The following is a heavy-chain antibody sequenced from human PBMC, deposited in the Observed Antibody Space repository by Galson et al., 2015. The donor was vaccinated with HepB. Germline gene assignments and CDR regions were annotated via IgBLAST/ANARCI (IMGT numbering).Heavy chain of an antibody. J-gene: IGHJ4*02. D-gene: IGHD6-13*01. CDR3: ARGDGSIWYSY. Sequence: SLRLSCAASGFTFSSYWMNWVRQAPGKGLEWVAAIKQDGSEKYYVDSVKGRFTISRDNAKNSLDLQMNSLRADDTAVYYCARGDGSIWYSYWGQGILVTVFS. CDR1: GFTFSSYW. V-gene: IGHV3-7*03. CDR2: IKQDGSEK.